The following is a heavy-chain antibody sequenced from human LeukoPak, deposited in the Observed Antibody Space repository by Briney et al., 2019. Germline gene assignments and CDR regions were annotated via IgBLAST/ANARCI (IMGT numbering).Heavy chain of an antibody. CDR3: ARGASGGSYYADPYYYYMDV. V-gene: IGHV4-34*01. CDR2: INHSRST. CDR1: GGSFSGYY. D-gene: IGHD1-26*01. Sequence: SETLSLTCAVYGGSFSGYYWSWIRQPPGKGLEWIGEINHSRSTNYNPSLKSRVTISVDTSKNQFSLKLSSVTAADTAVYYCARGASGGSYYADPYYYYMDVWGKGTTVTVSS. J-gene: IGHJ6*03.